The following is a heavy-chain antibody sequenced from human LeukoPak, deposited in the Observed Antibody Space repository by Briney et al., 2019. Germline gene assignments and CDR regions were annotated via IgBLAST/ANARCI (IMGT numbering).Heavy chain of an antibody. J-gene: IGHJ4*02. CDR1: GYTFTSYD. Sequence: ASVKVSCEASGYTFTSYDINWVRQATGQGLEWMGWMNPNSGNTGYAQKFQGRVTITRNTSISTAYMELSSLRSEDTAVYYCARGPFSEPGIAVAGSFDYWGQGTLVTVSS. D-gene: IGHD6-19*01. CDR3: ARGPFSEPGIAVAGSFDY. CDR2: MNPNSGNT. V-gene: IGHV1-8*03.